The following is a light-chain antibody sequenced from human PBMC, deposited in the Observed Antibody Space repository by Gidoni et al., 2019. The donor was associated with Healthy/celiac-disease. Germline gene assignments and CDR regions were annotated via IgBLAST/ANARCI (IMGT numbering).Light chain of an antibody. CDR2: DAS. CDR3: QQYDNLPT. V-gene: IGKV1-33*01. Sequence: DIQMTQSPSSLSASVGDRVTITCQASQDISNYLNWYQQKQGKAPKLLIYDASNLETGVPSRFSGSGSGTDFTFTISILQPEDIATYYCQQYDNLPTFGGGTKVEIK. CDR1: QDISNY. J-gene: IGKJ4*01.